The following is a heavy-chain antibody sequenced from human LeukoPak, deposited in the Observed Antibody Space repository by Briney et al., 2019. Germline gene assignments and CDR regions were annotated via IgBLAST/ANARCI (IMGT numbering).Heavy chain of an antibody. Sequence: PGGSLRLSCAASGFTFSGSAMHWVRQASGKGLEWVGRIRSKANSYATAYAASVKGRFTISRDDSKSTAYLQMNSLKTEDTAVYYCTRHLIVGAIRYFQHWGQGTLVTVSS. CDR2: IRSKANSYAT. D-gene: IGHD1-26*01. J-gene: IGHJ1*01. V-gene: IGHV3-73*01. CDR3: TRHLIVGAIRYFQH. CDR1: GFTFSGSA.